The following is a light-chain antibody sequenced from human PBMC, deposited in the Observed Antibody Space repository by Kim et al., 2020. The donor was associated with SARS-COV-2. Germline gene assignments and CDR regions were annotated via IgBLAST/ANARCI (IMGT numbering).Light chain of an antibody. CDR3: QQYHSYST. CDR2: KAS. V-gene: IGKV1-5*03. J-gene: IGKJ2*01. Sequence: DIQMTQSPSTLSASVGDRVTITCRASQSISPWLAWYQQKPGKAPKLLIYKASSLKSEVPSRFSGSGSGTEFTLTINSLQPDDFATYYCQQYHSYSTFGQGTKLEI. CDR1: QSISPW.